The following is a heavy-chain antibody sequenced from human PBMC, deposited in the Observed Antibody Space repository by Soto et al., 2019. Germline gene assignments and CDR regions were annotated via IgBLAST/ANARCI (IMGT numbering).Heavy chain of an antibody. CDR1: GFTFSSYW. Sequence: LRLSCAASGFTFSSYWMSWVRQAPGKGLEWVANIKQDGSEKYYVDSVKGRFTISRDNAKNSLYLQMNSLRAEDTAVYYCARPPHPGIAVARWDYWGQGTLVTVSS. CDR3: ARPPHPGIAVARWDY. V-gene: IGHV3-7*01. D-gene: IGHD6-19*01. J-gene: IGHJ4*02. CDR2: IKQDGSEK.